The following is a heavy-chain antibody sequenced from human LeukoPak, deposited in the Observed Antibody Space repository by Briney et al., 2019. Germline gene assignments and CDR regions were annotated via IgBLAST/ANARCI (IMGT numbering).Heavy chain of an antibody. Sequence: GRSLRLSCEASGFTFSHYGIHWVRQTPGKGLEWVAAISSDGVEKHYADSVKGRFTISRDNSKSTLYLQMHSLRAEDTALYYCAREGHYDILTGYSPVEYYFYYMDVWGKGTTVTVSS. D-gene: IGHD3-9*01. J-gene: IGHJ6*03. V-gene: IGHV3-30*14. CDR3: AREGHYDILTGYSPVEYYFYYMDV. CDR1: GFTFSHYG. CDR2: ISSDGVEK.